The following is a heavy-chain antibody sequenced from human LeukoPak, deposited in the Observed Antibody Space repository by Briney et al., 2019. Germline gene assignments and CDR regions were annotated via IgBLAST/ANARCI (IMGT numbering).Heavy chain of an antibody. CDR2: ISSSGSTI. Sequence: GGSLRLSCAASGFTFSDYYMSWIRQAPGKGLEWVSYISSSGSTIYYADSVKGRFTISRDNAKNSLYLQMNSLRAEDTALYYCAKGAEVTMVRGVIAGDGYYFDYWGQGTLVTVSS. CDR1: GFTFSDYY. D-gene: IGHD3-10*01. J-gene: IGHJ4*02. V-gene: IGHV3-11*01. CDR3: AKGAEVTMVRGVIAGDGYYFDY.